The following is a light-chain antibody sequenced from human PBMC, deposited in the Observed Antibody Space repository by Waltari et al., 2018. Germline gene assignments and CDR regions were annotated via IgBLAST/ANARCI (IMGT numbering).Light chain of an antibody. J-gene: IGKJ2*01. CDR3: LHHHSYPLT. CDR1: KGISNY. V-gene: IGKV1-17*03. CDR2: AAD. Sequence: DIQMTQSPSALSASVGDRVTITCRASKGISNYVAWFQQKPGKVPKRLIFAADTLESGVPPRFSGSGSGTEFTLTISSLQPEDFATYYGLHHHSYPLTFGPGTKLQMK.